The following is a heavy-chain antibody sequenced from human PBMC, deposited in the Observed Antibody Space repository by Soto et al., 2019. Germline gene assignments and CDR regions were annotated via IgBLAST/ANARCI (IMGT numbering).Heavy chain of an antibody. CDR1: GYTFTSYA. V-gene: IGHV1-3*01. Sequence: QVPLVQSGAEVKKPGASVKVSCQASGYTFTSYAMYWVRQAPGQRLEWMGWINAGNGNTKYSQKFQGRVTITRDTSASTAYMELSSLRSEDTAVYYCARDFSPYCSGGSCPFDYWGQGTLVTVSS. D-gene: IGHD2-15*01. J-gene: IGHJ4*02. CDR2: INAGNGNT. CDR3: ARDFSPYCSGGSCPFDY.